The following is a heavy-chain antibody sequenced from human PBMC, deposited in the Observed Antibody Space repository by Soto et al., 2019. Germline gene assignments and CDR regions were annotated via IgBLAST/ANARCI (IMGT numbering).Heavy chain of an antibody. CDR3: ARARPSGSYFLH. CDR1: GFTFSSYA. CDR2: ISGSGGST. V-gene: IGHV3-23*01. J-gene: IGHJ4*02. Sequence: EVQLLESGGGLVQPGGSLRLSCAASGFTFSSYAMSWVRQAPGKGLEWVSAISGSGGSTYYADSVKGRFTISRDNSKNTLYLQRNSLRAEDTAVYYCARARPSGSYFLHWGQGTLVTVSS. D-gene: IGHD1-26*01.